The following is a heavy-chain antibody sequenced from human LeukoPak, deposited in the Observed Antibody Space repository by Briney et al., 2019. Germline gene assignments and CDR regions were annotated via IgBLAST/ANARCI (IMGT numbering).Heavy chain of an antibody. CDR1: GFTVSSNY. CDR2: IYSGGST. J-gene: IGHJ4*02. V-gene: IGHV3-53*01. Sequence: GGSLRLSCAASGFTVSSNYMSWVRQAPGKGLEWVSVIYSGGSTYYADSVKGRFTISRDNSKNTLYLQMNSLRADDTAVYFCARHRYSNGWDYLDYWGQGTLVTVSS. CDR3: ARHRYSNGWDYLDY. D-gene: IGHD6-19*01.